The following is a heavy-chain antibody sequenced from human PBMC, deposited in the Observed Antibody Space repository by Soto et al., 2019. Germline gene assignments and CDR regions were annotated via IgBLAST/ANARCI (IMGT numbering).Heavy chain of an antibody. CDR3: ARRWGTYFDF. CDR2: IYYSGST. Sequence: SETLSLTCAVYGGSFSGYYWTWIRQPPGKGLEWIGYIYYSGSTDYDPSLKSRVTISVDTSKNQFSLKLSSVTAADTAVYYCARRWGTYFDFWGQGTLVTVSS. CDR1: GGSFSGYY. V-gene: IGHV4-59*01. D-gene: IGHD7-27*01. J-gene: IGHJ4*02.